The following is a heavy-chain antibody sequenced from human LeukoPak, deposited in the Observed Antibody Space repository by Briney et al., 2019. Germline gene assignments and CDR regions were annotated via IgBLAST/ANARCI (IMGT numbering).Heavy chain of an antibody. J-gene: IGHJ4*02. V-gene: IGHV3-30*18. CDR2: ISYDGSNK. D-gene: IGHD6-13*01. Sequence: GGSLRLSCAASGFTFSSYGMHWVRQAPGKGLEWVGVISYDGSNKYYADSVKGRFTISRDNSKNTLYLQMNSLRAEDTAVYYCAKSIAGAGLLFDYWGQGTLVTVSS. CDR3: AKSIAGAGLLFDY. CDR1: GFTFSSYG.